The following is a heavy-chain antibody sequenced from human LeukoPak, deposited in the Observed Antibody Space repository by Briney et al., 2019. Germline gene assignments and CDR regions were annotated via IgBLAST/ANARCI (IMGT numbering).Heavy chain of an antibody. CDR3: ARDEVRSDYYDSSGYYYVFLAPSY. CDR1: GYTFTGYY. V-gene: IGHV1-2*02. J-gene: IGHJ4*02. D-gene: IGHD3-22*01. CDR2: INPNSGGT. Sequence: ASVKVSCKASGYTFTGYYMHWVRQAPGQGLEWMGWINPNSGGTNYAQKFQGRVTMTRDTSISTAYMELSRLRSDDTAVYYCARDEVRSDYYDSSGYYYVFLAPSYWGQGTLVTVSS.